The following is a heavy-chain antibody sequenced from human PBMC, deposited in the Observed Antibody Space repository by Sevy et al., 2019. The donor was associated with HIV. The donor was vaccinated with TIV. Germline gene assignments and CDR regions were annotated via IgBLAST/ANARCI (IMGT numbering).Heavy chain of an antibody. CDR1: GFTFSSYA. CDR3: AKSDAMITFGGVRY. V-gene: IGHV3-23*01. CDR2: ISGSGGST. D-gene: IGHD3-16*01. J-gene: IGHJ4*02. Sequence: GESLKISCAASGFTFSSYAMSWVRQAPGKGLEWVSAISGSGGSTYYADSVKGRFTISRDNSKNRLYLQMNSLRAEDTAVYYCAKSDAMITFGGVRYWGQGTLVIVSS.